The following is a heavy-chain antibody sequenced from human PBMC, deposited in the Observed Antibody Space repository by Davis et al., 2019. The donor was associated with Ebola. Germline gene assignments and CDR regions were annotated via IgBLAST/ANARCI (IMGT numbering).Heavy chain of an antibody. CDR2: INAYNGNT. CDR1: GYTFTSYD. J-gene: IGHJ4*02. CDR3: ASSGPGIRSPLSRFDY. Sequence: ASVKVSCKASGYTFTSYDINWVRQATGQGLEWMGWINAYNGNTNYAQKLQGRVTMTTDTSTSTAYMELRSLRSDDTAVYYCASSGPGIRSPLSRFDYWGQGTLVTVSS. V-gene: IGHV1-18*01. D-gene: IGHD6-25*01.